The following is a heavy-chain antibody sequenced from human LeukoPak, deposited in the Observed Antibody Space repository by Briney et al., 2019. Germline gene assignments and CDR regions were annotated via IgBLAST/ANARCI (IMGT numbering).Heavy chain of an antibody. Sequence: GGSLRLSCAASGFTVSSNYMSWVRQAPGKGLEWVSVIYSGGSTYYADSVKGRFTISRDNSKNTLYLQMNSLRAEDTAVYYCARESGIAAAHFDYWGQGTLVTVSS. CDR1: GFTVSSNY. J-gene: IGHJ4*02. CDR2: IYSGGST. D-gene: IGHD6-13*01. CDR3: ARESGIAAAHFDY. V-gene: IGHV3-53*01.